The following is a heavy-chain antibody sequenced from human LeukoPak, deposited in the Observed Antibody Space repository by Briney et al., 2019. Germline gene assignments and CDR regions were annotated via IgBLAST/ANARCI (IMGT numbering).Heavy chain of an antibody. D-gene: IGHD4-23*01. CDR1: GFTFSSYA. CDR2: ISSSVDST. CDR3: AKPLEKYTYGGNFDY. V-gene: IGHV3-23*01. J-gene: IGHJ4*02. Sequence: PGGSLRLSCEASGFTFSSYAMSWVRQAPGKGLAWVSVISSSVDSTYYADSVKGRFTISRDNSKNTLFLQMNSLRAEDTAVYYCAKPLEKYTYGGNFDYWGQGILVTVSS.